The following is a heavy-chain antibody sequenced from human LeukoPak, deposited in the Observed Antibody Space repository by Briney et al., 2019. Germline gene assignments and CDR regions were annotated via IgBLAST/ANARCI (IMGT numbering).Heavy chain of an antibody. CDR1: GGSISSGDYY. D-gene: IGHD3-22*01. J-gene: IGHJ4*02. V-gene: IGHV4-30-4*01. Sequence: PSQTLSLTCTVSGGSISSGDYYWSWIRQPPGKGLEWIGYIYYSGSTYYNPSLKSRVTISADTSKNQFSLKLSSVTAADTAVYYCARKAYYYDSSGYYHDYWGQGTLVTVSS. CDR2: IYYSGST. CDR3: ARKAYYYDSSGYYHDY.